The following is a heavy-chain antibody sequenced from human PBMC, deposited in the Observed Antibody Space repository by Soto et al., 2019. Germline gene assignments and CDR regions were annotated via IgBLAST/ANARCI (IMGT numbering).Heavy chain of an antibody. CDR3: ARMHRYGGRGADFDY. J-gene: IGHJ4*02. Sequence: SGPTLVNPTQTLTLTCTFSGFSLSTSGVGVGWIRQPPGKALEWLTFIDWDDAKFYNTSLRTRLSITRDTSKNQVVLTMTNMDHVDTGTYYCARMHRYGGRGADFDYWGQGTRVTVSS. V-gene: IGHV2-5*02. CDR1: GFSLSTSGVG. D-gene: IGHD2-15*01. CDR2: IDWDDAK.